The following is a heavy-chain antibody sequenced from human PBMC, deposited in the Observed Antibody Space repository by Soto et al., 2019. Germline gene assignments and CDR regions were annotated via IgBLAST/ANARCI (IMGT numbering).Heavy chain of an antibody. J-gene: IGHJ4*02. Sequence: ASVKVSCKVSGYTLTELSMHWVRQAPGKGLEWMGGFDPEDGETIYAQKFQGRVTMTEDTSTDAAYMELSSLRSEDTAVYYCATISGYSGYADFDYWGQGTLVTVSS. D-gene: IGHD5-12*01. CDR1: GYTLTELS. CDR3: ATISGYSGYADFDY. CDR2: FDPEDGET. V-gene: IGHV1-24*01.